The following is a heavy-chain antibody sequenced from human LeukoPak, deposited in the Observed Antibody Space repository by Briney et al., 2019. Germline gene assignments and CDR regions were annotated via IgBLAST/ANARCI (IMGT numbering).Heavy chain of an antibody. D-gene: IGHD3-10*01. CDR3: ARQPTSMVRGIIITDYYFDY. CDR1: GYSFTSYW. V-gene: IGHV5-51*01. CDR2: IYPNDSDT. Sequence: GESLKISCKGSGYSFTSYWIGWVRQMPGKGLEWMGIIYPNDSDTRYSPSFQGQVTISADKSISTAYLQWSSLKASDTAVYYCARQPTSMVRGIIITDYYFDYWGQGTLVTVSS. J-gene: IGHJ4*02.